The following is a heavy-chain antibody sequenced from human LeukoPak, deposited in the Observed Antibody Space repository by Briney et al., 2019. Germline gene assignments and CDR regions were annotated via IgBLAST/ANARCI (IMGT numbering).Heavy chain of an antibody. CDR1: GFNFSSFA. Sequence: GGSLRLSCAASGFNFSSFAMHWVRQAPGKGLEHLAFIPSDGSDKYYADSVKGRFTISRDNSKNTLYLQMIGLRGDDTAVYYCVKDRPLLHSWGQGTLVTVSS. CDR2: IPSDGSDK. V-gene: IGHV3-30*04. J-gene: IGHJ4*02. CDR3: VKDRPLLHS.